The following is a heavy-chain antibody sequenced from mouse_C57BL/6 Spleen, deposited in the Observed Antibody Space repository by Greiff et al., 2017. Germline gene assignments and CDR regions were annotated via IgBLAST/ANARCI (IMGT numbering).Heavy chain of an antibody. Sequence: QVQLQQPGAELVMPGASVKLSCKASGYTFTSYWMNWVKQRPGHGLEWIGEVDPSDSYTNYNQKFKGKSTLTVDQSSSTADMQRSSLTSADSAVYYCARRGGYNAYAMDYWGQGTSVTVSS. V-gene: IGHV1-69*01. J-gene: IGHJ4*01. D-gene: IGHD2-2*01. CDR2: VDPSDSYT. CDR3: ARRGGYNAYAMDY. CDR1: GYTFTSYW.